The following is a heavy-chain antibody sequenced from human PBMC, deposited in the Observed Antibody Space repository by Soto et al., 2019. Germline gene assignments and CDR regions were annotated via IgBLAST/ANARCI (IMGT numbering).Heavy chain of an antibody. V-gene: IGHV3-30*18. Sequence: HPGGSLRLSCAASGFTFSSYGMHWVRQAPGKGLEWVAVISHDGSNKYYADSVKGRFTISRDNSKNTLYLQMNSLRAEDTAVYYCAKDGGRGYDILTGYYNYYYYGMDVWGQGTTVTVSS. CDR1: GFTFSSYG. D-gene: IGHD3-9*01. CDR3: AKDGGRGYDILTGYYNYYYYGMDV. CDR2: ISHDGSNK. J-gene: IGHJ6*02.